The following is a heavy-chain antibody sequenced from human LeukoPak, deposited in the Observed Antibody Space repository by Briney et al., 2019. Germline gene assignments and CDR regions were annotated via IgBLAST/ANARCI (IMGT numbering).Heavy chain of an antibody. D-gene: IGHD3-22*01. J-gene: IGHJ3*02. CDR2: ISSSGSTI. V-gene: IGHV3-11*01. CDR1: GFTFSDYY. Sequence: GGSLRLSCAASGFTFSDYYMSWIRQAPGKGLEWVSYISSSGSTIYYADSVKGRFTISRDNAKNSLYLQMNSLRAEDTAVYYCARWITMIVVVITYDAFDIWGQGTMVTVSS. CDR3: ARWITMIVVVITYDAFDI.